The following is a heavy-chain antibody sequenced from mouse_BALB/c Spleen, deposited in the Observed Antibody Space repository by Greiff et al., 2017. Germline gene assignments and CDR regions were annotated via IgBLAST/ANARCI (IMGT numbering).Heavy chain of an antibody. D-gene: IGHD4-1*01. J-gene: IGHJ3*01. Sequence: EVKLQESGGGLVQPGGSRKLSCAASGFTFSSFGMHWVRQAPEKGLEWVAYISSGSSTIYYADTVKGRFTISRDNPKNTLFLQMTSLRSEDTAMYYCARSDLTGLAWFAYWGQGTLVTVSA. CDR1: GFTFSSFG. CDR2: ISSGSSTI. V-gene: IGHV5-17*02. CDR3: ARSDLTGLAWFAY.